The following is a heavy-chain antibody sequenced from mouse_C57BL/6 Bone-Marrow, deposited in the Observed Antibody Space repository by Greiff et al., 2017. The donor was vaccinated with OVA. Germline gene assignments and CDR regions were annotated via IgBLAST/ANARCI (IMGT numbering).Heavy chain of an antibody. J-gene: IGHJ3*01. CDR3: ARTGSSGRWFAY. Sequence: EVQLQQSGPELVKPGASVKISCKASGYTITDYYMNWVKQSHGKSLEWIGDINPNNGGTRYNQKFKGKATLTVDKSSSTAYMELRSLTSEDSAVYYCARTGSSGRWFAYWGQGTLVTVSA. V-gene: IGHV1-26*01. CDR1: GYTITDYY. CDR2: INPNNGGT. D-gene: IGHD3-2*02.